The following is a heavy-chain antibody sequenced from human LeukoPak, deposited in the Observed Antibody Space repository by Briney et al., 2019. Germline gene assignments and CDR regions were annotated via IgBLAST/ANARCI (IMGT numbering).Heavy chain of an antibody. J-gene: IGHJ4*02. CDR2: ISSSTSYI. V-gene: IGHV3-21*01. CDR3: ARGVSYRMVVTAMDFDF. D-gene: IGHD2-21*02. Sequence: PGGSLRLSCAASGFTFSSFTMNWVRQAPGKGLEWVSSISSSTSYIYYTESVKGRFTISRDNAKNSLFLQMNSLRDKDTAVYYCARGVSYRMVVTAMDFDFWGQGTLVTVSS. CDR1: GFTFSSFT.